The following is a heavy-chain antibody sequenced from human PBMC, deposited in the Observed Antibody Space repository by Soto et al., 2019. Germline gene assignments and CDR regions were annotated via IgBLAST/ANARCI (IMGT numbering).Heavy chain of an antibody. V-gene: IGHV3-13*01. CDR3: VRVNADAYDV. CDR1: GFSFSSHG. J-gene: IGHJ3*01. CDR2: ITTGGNA. Sequence: EVQLVESGGDLVQPGGSLRLSCAASGFSFSSHGMHWVRQPEGKGLEWVSGITTGGNAYFADSVKGRFSISRENAKNSFYLQTSSLRAEDTAMYYCVRVNADAYDVWGQGTMVTVSS.